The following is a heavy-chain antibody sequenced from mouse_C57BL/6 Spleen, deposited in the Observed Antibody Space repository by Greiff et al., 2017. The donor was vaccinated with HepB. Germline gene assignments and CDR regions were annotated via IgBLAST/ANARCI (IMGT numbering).Heavy chain of an antibody. CDR2: ISSGGSYT. J-gene: IGHJ2*01. D-gene: IGHD2-1*01. CDR1: GFTFSSYG. CDR3: ARPYGNYYFDY. V-gene: IGHV5-6*01. Sequence: EVQRVESGGDLVKPGGSLKLSCAASGFTFSSYGMSWVRQTPDKRLEWVATISSGGSYTYYPDSVKGRFTISRDNAKNTLYLQMSSLKSEDTAMYYCARPYGNYYFDYWGQGTTPTVSS.